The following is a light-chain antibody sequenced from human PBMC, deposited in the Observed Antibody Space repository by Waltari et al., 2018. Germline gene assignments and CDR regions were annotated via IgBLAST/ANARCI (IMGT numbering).Light chain of an antibody. V-gene: IGLV2-14*03. CDR2: DVN. J-gene: IGLJ1*01. CDR1: SSDIGAYNF. CDR3: SSYTTGSTRYV. Sequence: QSALTQPASVSGSPGQSITISCTGTSSDIGAYNFVSWYQKHPGKAPKVMIYDVNNPPSGASSRFSGSKSGNTASLTISGLQAEDEADYYCSSYTTGSTRYVFGSGTKVTVL.